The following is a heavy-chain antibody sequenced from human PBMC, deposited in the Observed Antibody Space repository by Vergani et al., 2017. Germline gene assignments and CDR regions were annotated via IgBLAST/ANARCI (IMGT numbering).Heavy chain of an antibody. CDR2: INHSGST. D-gene: IGHD1-1*01. J-gene: IGHJ3*02. Sequence: QVQLQQWGAGLLKPSETLSLTCAVYGGSFSGYYWSWIRQPPGKGLEWIGEINHSGSTNYNPSLKSRVTISVDTSKNQFSLKLSSVTAADTAVYYCARGWTIHHAFDIWGQGTMVTVSS. V-gene: IGHV4-34*01. CDR3: ARGWTIHHAFDI. CDR1: GGSFSGYY.